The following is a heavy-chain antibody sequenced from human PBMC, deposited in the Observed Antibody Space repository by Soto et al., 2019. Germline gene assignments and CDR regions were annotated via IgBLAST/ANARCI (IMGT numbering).Heavy chain of an antibody. J-gene: IGHJ4*02. CDR1: GFTFSSYG. CDR2: IWYDGSNK. Sequence: GGSLRLSCAASGFTFSSYGMHWVRQAPGKGLEWVAVIWYDGSNKYYADSVKGRFTISRDNSKNTLYLQMNSLRAEDTAVYYCARESPGDYYYDCSGPLDYWGQGTLVTVSS. D-gene: IGHD3-22*01. V-gene: IGHV3-33*01. CDR3: ARESPGDYYYDCSGPLDY.